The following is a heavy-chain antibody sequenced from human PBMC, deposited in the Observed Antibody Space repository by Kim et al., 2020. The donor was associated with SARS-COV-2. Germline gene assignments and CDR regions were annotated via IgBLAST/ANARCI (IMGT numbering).Heavy chain of an antibody. Sequence: ATLYADSVKDRFTGSRDDSKNTAYLQMNSLKTEDTAVYYCTRGYPYSFDYWGQGTLVTVSS. D-gene: IGHD5-12*01. V-gene: IGHV3-73*01. J-gene: IGHJ4*02. CDR3: TRGYPYSFDY. CDR2: AT.